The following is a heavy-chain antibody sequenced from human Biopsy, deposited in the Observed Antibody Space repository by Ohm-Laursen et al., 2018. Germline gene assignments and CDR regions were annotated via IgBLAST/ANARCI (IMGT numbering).Heavy chain of an antibody. CDR3: TRDIMNAIAGLVARSDVFDV. V-gene: IGHV1-2*02. CDR1: GYTVTDYF. CDR2: ISSNRGGT. Sequence: GAAVKISCKASGYTVTDYFLHWLRQAPGQGPEWMGWISSNRGGTNYAQKFQGRVSMTTDTSAATVYMELSRLTSDDTAVYYCTRDIMNAIAGLVARSDVFDVWGQGTTVTVSS. J-gene: IGHJ3*01. D-gene: IGHD3-16*01.